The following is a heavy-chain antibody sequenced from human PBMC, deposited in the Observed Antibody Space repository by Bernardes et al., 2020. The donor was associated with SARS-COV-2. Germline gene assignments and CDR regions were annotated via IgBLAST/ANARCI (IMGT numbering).Heavy chain of an antibody. J-gene: IGHJ3*02. D-gene: IGHD2-2*01. CDR1: GYTFTGYY. CDR3: ARDKPYCSSTSCYSGEGAFDI. V-gene: IGHV1-2*02. CDR2: INPNSGGT. Sequence: ASVKVSCKASGYTFTGYYMHWVRQAPGQGLEWMGWINPNSGGTNYAQKFQGRVTMTRDTSISTAYMELSRLRSDDTAVYYCARDKPYCSSTSCYSGEGAFDIWGQGTMVTVSS.